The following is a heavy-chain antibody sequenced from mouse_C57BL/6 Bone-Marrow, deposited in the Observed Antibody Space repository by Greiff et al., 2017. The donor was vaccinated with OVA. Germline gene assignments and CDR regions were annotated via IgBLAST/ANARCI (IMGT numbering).Heavy chain of an antibody. CDR2: INPGSGGT. CDR3: ARGYYGNWYFDV. Sequence: QVQLQQSGAELVRPGTSVKVSCKASGYAFTNYLIEWVKQRPGQGLEWIGVINPGSGGTNYNEKFKGKATLTADKSSSTAYMQLSSLTSEDSAVYFCARGYYGNWYFDVWGTGTTVTVSS. D-gene: IGHD1-1*01. V-gene: IGHV1-54*01. CDR1: GYAFTNYL. J-gene: IGHJ1*03.